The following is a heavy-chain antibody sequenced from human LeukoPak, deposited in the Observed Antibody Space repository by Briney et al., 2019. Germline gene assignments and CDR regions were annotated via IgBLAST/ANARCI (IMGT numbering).Heavy chain of an antibody. J-gene: IGHJ3*02. V-gene: IGHV4-30-2*01. CDR2: IYHSGST. D-gene: IGHD3-22*01. CDR3: ARPTMIVDNAFDI. CDR1: GGSISSGGYY. Sequence: PSETLSLTCTVPGGSISSGGYYWSWIRQPPGKGLEWIGYIYHSGSTYYNLSLKSRVTISVDRSKNQFSLKLSSVTAADTAVYYCARPTMIVDNAFDIWGQGTMVTVSS.